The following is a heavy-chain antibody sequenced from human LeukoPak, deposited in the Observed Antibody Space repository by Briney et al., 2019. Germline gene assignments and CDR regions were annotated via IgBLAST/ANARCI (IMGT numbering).Heavy chain of an antibody. CDR2: ISSSSSYI. CDR1: GFTFSSYS. Sequence: GGSLRLSCAASGFTFSSYSMNWVRQAPGKGLEWVSSISSSSSYIYYADSVKGRFTISRDHAKNSLYLQMNSLRAEDTAVYYCARGSGYYYDKVDYWGQGTLVTVSS. D-gene: IGHD3-22*01. J-gene: IGHJ4*02. V-gene: IGHV3-21*01. CDR3: ARGSGYYYDKVDY.